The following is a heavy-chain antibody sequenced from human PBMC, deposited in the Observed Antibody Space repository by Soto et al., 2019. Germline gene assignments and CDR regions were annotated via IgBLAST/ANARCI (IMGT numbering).Heavy chain of an antibody. V-gene: IGHV4-59*01. D-gene: IGHD2-15*01. CDR2: IYYSGST. J-gene: IGHJ6*03. CDR1: GGSISSYY. Sequence: QVQLQESGPGLVKPSETLSLTCTVSGGSISSYYWSWIRQPPVKGLEWIGYIYYSGSTNYNPSLKSRVTISVDTSKNQFSLKLSSVTAADTAVYYCARGSVVAATGYYYYMDVWGKGTTVTVSS. CDR3: ARGSVVAATGYYYYMDV.